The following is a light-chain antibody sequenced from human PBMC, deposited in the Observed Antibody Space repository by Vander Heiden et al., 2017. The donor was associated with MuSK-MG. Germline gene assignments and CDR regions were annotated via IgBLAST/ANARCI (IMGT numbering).Light chain of an antibody. CDR2: GAS. V-gene: IGKV3-15*01. J-gene: IGKJ5*01. CDR3: QQYNNWPIT. CDR1: QSVSSN. Sequence: EIVMTHSPATLSVSPGERATLSCRASQSVSSNLAWYQQKPGQAPRLLIYGASTRATGIPARFSGSGSGTEFTLTISSLQSEDFAVYYCQQYNNWPITLGQGTRLEIK.